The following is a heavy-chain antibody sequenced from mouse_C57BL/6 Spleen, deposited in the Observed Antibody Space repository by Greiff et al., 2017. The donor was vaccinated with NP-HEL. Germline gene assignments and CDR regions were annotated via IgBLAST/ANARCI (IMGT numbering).Heavy chain of an antibody. CDR1: GYTFTSYW. CDR2: IDPSDSYT. CDR3: ARQLRLRGNYFDY. V-gene: IGHV1-50*01. D-gene: IGHD3-2*02. J-gene: IGHJ2*01. Sequence: QVQLQQPGAELVKPGASVKLSCKASGYTFTSYWMQWVNQRPGQGLEWIGEIDPSDSYTNYNQKFKGKSTLTVDKSSSTAYMQLSSLTSEDSAVYYCARQLRLRGNYFDYWGQGTTLTVSS.